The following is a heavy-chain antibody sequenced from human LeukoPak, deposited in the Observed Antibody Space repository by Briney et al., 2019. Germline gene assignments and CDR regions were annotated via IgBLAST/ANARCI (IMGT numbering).Heavy chain of an antibody. V-gene: IGHV3-74*01. D-gene: IGHD6-25*01. Sequence: PGGSLRLSCGASGFTFSYYWMHWVRQAPGKGLVWVSRINNDGSNTNYADSVKGRFIISRDNAKNTLYPQMSSLRADDTALYYCASSRNGSFGYWGQGTLVTVSS. CDR2: INNDGSNT. J-gene: IGHJ4*02. CDR1: GFTFSYYW. CDR3: ASSRNGSFGY.